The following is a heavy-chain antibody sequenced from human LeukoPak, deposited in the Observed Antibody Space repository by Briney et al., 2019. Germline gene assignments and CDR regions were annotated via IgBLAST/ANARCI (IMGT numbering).Heavy chain of an antibody. CDR3: AKQSQGCGRLPFDH. V-gene: IGHV3-23*01. CDR1: GFTFSNYA. Sequence: PGGSLRLSCAASGFTFSNYAMSWVRQAPGKGLEWFSLISGSAVSTSYADSVTGRFTIPRDNSHTTLYLPMSCLRAAPTTLYFCAKQSQGCGRLPFDHWGQGTVVTVSS. D-gene: IGHD1-26*01. J-gene: IGHJ4*02. CDR2: ISGSAVST.